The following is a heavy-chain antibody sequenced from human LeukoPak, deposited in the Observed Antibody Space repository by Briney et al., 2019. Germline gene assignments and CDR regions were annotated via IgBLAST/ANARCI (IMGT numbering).Heavy chain of an antibody. Sequence: ASVKVSCKASGYTFTSYGISWVRQAPGQGLEWMGWISAYNGNTNYAQKLQGRVTMTTDTSTSTAYMELRSLRSDDTAVYCCARDSPSLLWFSYYYYGMDVWGQGTTVTVSS. CDR1: GYTFTSYG. J-gene: IGHJ6*02. CDR2: ISAYNGNT. CDR3: ARDSPSLLWFSYYYYGMDV. V-gene: IGHV1-18*01. D-gene: IGHD3-10*01.